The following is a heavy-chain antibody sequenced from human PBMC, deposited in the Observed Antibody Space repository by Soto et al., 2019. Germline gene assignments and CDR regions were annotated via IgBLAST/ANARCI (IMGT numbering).Heavy chain of an antibody. CDR2: VGDSDDST. CDR3: TRSGWVY. V-gene: IGHV3-23*01. J-gene: IGHJ4*02. Sequence: DSGGGLVQPGGSLRLSCAAAGFTFTTYAMSWIRQAPGKGLEWVSTVGDSDDSTYYADSVKGRFTISRDNSKNTVYLQMNSLRDEDTAVYYCTRSGWVYWGQGTLVTVSS. CDR1: GFTFTTYA. D-gene: IGHD6-19*01.